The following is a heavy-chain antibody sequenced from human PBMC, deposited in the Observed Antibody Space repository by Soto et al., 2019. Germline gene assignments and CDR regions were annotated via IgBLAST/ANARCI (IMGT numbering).Heavy chain of an antibody. CDR1: GGSLSSYP. CDR3: ARPTGGHDAGGNYMDV. J-gene: IGHJ6*03. Sequence: QVQLLQSGSEVKKPGSSVKVSCRASGGSLSSYPVTWVRQAPGQGLEWMGRIIPIVGLTNYAQKFRGRVTIAAEKSTSTAYMELSSLRSDDTAVYYCARPTGGHDAGGNYMDVWGKGTTVIVSS. V-gene: IGHV1-69*02. D-gene: IGHD2-8*02. CDR2: IIPIVGLT.